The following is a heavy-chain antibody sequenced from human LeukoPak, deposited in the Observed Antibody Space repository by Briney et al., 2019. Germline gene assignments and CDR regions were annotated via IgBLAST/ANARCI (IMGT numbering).Heavy chain of an antibody. CDR3: ARVGPAARIPYYMDV. V-gene: IGHV4-61*01. Sequence: PSETLSLTCTVSGGSISSGSYYWSWIRQPPGKGLEWIGYIYYSGGTNYNPSLKSRVTISVDTSKNQFSLKLSSVTAADTAVYYCARVGPAARIPYYMDVWGKGTTVTVSS. D-gene: IGHD2-2*01. CDR1: GGSISSGSYY. CDR2: IYYSGGT. J-gene: IGHJ6*03.